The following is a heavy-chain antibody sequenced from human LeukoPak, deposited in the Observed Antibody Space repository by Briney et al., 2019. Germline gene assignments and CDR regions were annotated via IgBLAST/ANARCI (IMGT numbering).Heavy chain of an antibody. D-gene: IGHD2/OR15-2a*01. J-gene: IGHJ5*02. CDR3: ARDHSTFYAWFDP. CDR2: IIPIFGTA. CDR1: GYTFTSYY. V-gene: IGHV1-69*01. Sequence: GGSLRLSCAASGYTFTSYYMHWVRQAPGQGLEWMGGIIPIFGTANYAQKFQGRVTITADESTSTAYMELSSLRSEDTAVYYCARDHSTFYAWFDPWGQGTLVTVSS.